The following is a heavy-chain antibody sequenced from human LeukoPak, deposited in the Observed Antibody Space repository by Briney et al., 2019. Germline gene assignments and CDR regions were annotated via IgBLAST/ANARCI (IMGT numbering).Heavy chain of an antibody. D-gene: IGHD3-16*01. J-gene: IGHJ4*02. CDR3: AREGREFGPHKLAGFDC. Sequence: GASVKVSCKASGYTFTDYYMHWVRQAPGQGLEWMGWINPNSGGTNYAQKFQGRVTLTRDTSIITAYMELSRLRYDDTAVYYCAREGREFGPHKLAGFDCWGQGTLVTVSS. CDR2: INPNSGGT. V-gene: IGHV1-2*02. CDR1: GYTFTDYY.